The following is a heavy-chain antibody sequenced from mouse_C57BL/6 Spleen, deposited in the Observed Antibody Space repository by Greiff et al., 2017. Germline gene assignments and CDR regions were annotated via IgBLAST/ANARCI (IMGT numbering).Heavy chain of an antibody. D-gene: IGHD1-1*01. V-gene: IGHV1-82*01. CDR1: GYAFSSSW. J-gene: IGHJ4*01. CDR3: ARQGVIATVVGY. Sequence: QVQLQQSGPELVKPGASVKISCKASGYAFSSSWMNWVKQRPGKGLEWIGRIYPGDGDTNYNGKFKGKATLTADKSSSTAYMQLSSLTSEDSAVYFCARQGVIATVVGYWGQGTSVTVSS. CDR2: IYPGDGDT.